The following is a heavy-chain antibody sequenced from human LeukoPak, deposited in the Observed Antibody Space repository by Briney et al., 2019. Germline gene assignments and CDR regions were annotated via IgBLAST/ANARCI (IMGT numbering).Heavy chain of an antibody. CDR1: GYTFTGYY. V-gene: IGHV1-3*03. J-gene: IGHJ3*02. D-gene: IGHD2-15*01. CDR3: ARTPPQRTYCSGGSCKALDGAFDI. CDR2: INAGNGNT. Sequence: GASVKVSCKASGYTFTGYYMHWVRQAPGQGLEWMGWINAGNGNTKYSQEFQGRVTITRDTSASTAYMELSSLRSEDMAVYYCARTPPQRTYCSGGSCKALDGAFDIWGQGTMVTVSS.